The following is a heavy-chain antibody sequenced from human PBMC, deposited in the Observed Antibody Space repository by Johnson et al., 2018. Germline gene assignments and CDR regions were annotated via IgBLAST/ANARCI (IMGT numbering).Heavy chain of an antibody. CDR3: ARARSWGIRLYYYYDGMDV. CDR2: IWYDGSNK. J-gene: IGHJ6*02. Sequence: QVQLVQSGGGVVQPGRSLRLSCAASGFTFSSYGMHWVRQAPGKGLEWVAVIWYDGSNKYYADSVKGRFTISRDNSKNTLFLQMNSLRAEDTAWYYWARARSWGIRLYYYYDGMDVWGQGTTVTVSS. V-gene: IGHV3-33*01. CDR1: GFTFSSYG. D-gene: IGHD5-18*01.